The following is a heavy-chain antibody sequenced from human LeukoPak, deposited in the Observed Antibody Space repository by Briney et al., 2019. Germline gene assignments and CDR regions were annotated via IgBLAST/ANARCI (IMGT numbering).Heavy chain of an antibody. CDR1: GFTFSSYW. Sequence: GGSLRLSCAASGFTFSSYWMSWVRQAPGKGLEWVANIKQDGSEKHSKNSLSLQMNSLRVGDTAVYYCARPIATGIDPFDCWGQGTLVAVST. J-gene: IGHJ4*02. CDR3: ARPIATGIDPFDC. D-gene: IGHD6-13*01. V-gene: IGHV3-7*01. CDR2: IKQDGSEK.